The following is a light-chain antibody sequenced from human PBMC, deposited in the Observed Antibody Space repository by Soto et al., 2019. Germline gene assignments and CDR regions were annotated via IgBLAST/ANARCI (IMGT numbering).Light chain of an antibody. CDR1: HSISSW. Sequence: DIQMTQSPSTLSASVGDRVTITCRASHSISSWLAWYQQKPGKPPKLLIYEESTLHSGVPSRFSGRKSGTQFTLTIDSLQPEDFATYYCQQVKTYPRTFGGGTTGDIK. CDR2: EES. CDR3: QQVKTYPRT. V-gene: IGKV1-5*01. J-gene: IGKJ4*01.